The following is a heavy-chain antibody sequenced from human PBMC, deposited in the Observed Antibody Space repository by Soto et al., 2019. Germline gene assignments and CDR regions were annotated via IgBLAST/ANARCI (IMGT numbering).Heavy chain of an antibody. CDR2: MNNDGSYT. Sequence: EVQLVESGGGLVQPGGSLRLSCAASGFTFSSYWMYWVRQAPGKGLEWVSHMNNDGSYTIYAESVKGRFTFSRDNAKNTRYLQMSSLRAQDTAVYYGLRGGYMHACDIWGQGTMVTVSS. V-gene: IGHV3-74*01. CDR3: LRGGYMHACDI. D-gene: IGHD6-13*01. J-gene: IGHJ3*02. CDR1: GFTFSSYW.